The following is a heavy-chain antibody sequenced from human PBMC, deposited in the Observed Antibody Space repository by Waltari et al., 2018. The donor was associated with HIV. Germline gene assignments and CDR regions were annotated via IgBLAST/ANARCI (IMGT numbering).Heavy chain of an antibody. CDR1: GGPISNSKAS. V-gene: IGHV4-39*07. J-gene: IGHJ6*02. Sequence: LQLQESGAGLVKLSADLSPTCRVPGGPISNSKASSSWVRRFPGKGLHGIGNVYYKGDTNYKPSLKSRVAITVDTSTNQFFLTLYSVTAADTATYFCARDQRGDYNFWSLPNHNYGMDVWGQGIAVTVSS. CDR2: VYYKGDT. CDR3: ARDQRGDYNFWSLPNHNYGMDV. D-gene: IGHD3-3*01.